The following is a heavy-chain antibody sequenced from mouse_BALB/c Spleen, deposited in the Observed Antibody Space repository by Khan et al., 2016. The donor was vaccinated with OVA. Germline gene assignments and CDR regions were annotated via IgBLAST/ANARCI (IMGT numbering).Heavy chain of an antibody. CDR3: ARLAYYYNSEGFAY. J-gene: IGHJ3*01. D-gene: IGHD1-1*01. CDR2: ISSGGHYT. V-gene: IGHV5-6*01. Sequence: EVELVESGGDLVKPGGSLKLSCAASGFTFSTYGMSWVRQTPDMRLEWVATISSGGHYTYFPDSVKGRFTISRDNAKNTLYLQMCSLKSEDTAIYYCARLAYYYNSEGFAYWGQGTLVTVSA. CDR1: GFTFSTYG.